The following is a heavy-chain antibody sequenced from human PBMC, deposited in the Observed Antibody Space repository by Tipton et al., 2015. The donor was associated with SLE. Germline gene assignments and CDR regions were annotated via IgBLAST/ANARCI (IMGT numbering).Heavy chain of an antibody. J-gene: IGHJ6*03. Sequence: SLRLSCAASGFTFSIYAMNWVRQAPGKGLEWVSSITDSGDAKLYADSVKGRFTISRDNSKKTLHLQMNSLRAEDTAVYYCASAIFYVYYMDVWGKGTTVTVSS. V-gene: IGHV3-23*01. CDR3: ASAIFYVYYMDV. D-gene: IGHD3-9*01. CDR2: ITDSGDAK. CDR1: GFTFSIYA.